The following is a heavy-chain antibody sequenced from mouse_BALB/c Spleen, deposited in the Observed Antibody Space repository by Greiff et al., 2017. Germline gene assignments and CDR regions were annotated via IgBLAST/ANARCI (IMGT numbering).Heavy chain of an antibody. V-gene: IGHV5-17*02. CDR3: ARKRQGNFYYAMDY. J-gene: IGHJ4*01. CDR2: ISSGSSTI. D-gene: IGHD2-1*01. CDR1: GFTFSSFG. Sequence: EVQRVESGGGLVQPGGSRKLSCAASGFTFSSFGMHWVRQAPEKGLEWVAYISSGSSTIYYADTVKGRFTISRDNPKNTLFLQMTSLRSEDTAMYYCARKRQGNFYYAMDYWGQGTSVTVSS.